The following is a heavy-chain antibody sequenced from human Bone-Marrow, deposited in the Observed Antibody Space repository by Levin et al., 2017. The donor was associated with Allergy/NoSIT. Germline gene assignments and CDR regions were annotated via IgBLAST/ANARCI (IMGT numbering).Heavy chain of an antibody. V-gene: IGHV1-2*02. D-gene: IGHD2-2*01. CDR2: INPATGAT. CDR1: GYALTDYY. J-gene: IGHJ3*02. CDR3: ARVNYHLRGAFDI. Sequence: GESLKISCKASGYALTDYYMHWVRQAPGEGLEWMGWINPATGATHDAQKFQGRVTMTRDTSISTAYMELSRLTSDDTAVYFCARVNYHLRGAFDIWGQGTMVTVSS.